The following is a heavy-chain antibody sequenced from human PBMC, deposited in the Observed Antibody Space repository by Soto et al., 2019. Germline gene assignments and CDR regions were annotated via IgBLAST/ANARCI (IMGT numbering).Heavy chain of an antibody. CDR3: ASSRVVTNYFDY. CDR2: IYNSGST. CDR1: GGSISRAGYS. J-gene: IGHJ4*02. V-gene: IGHV4-30-2*06. D-gene: IGHD2-21*02. Sequence: QLQLQESGSRLVKPSQTLSLTCAVSGGSISRAGYSWSWIRRSPGKGLEWIGYIYNSGSTFYNPSLKSRLTISVDRSKTQLSLQLNSVTAADTAVYYCASSRVVTNYFDYWGQGPLVTVSS.